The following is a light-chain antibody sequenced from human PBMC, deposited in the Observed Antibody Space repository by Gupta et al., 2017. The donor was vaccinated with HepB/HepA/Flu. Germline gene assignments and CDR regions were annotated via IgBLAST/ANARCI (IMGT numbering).Light chain of an antibody. CDR1: SSDVGGYNF. V-gene: IGLV2-14*03. CDR3: SSYTSSSTLV. CDR2: DVS. Sequence: QSALTQPASVSGSPGPSIPISCTGTSSDVGGYNFVSWYQQHQGKAPKLMIYDVSNRPSGVSNRFSGSKSGNTASLTISGLQAEDEADYYCSSYTSSSTLVFGGGTKLTVL. J-gene: IGLJ3*02.